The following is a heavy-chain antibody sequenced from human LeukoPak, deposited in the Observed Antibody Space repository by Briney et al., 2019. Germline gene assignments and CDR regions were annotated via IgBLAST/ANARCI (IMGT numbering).Heavy chain of an antibody. D-gene: IGHD3-22*01. Sequence: GGSLRLSCAASGTTFSTYNMNWVRQAPGKGLEWVSSISRSSSFIYYADSEKGRFTISRDNAKNSLYLQMNSLRAEDTAVYYCARGISYYDSSGLYNWFDPWGQGTLVTVSS. J-gene: IGHJ5*02. V-gene: IGHV3-21*01. CDR2: ISRSSSFI. CDR3: ARGISYYDSSGLYNWFDP. CDR1: GTTFSTYN.